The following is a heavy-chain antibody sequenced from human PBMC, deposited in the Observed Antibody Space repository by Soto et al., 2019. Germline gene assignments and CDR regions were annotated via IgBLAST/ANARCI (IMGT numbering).Heavy chain of an antibody. CDR3: ARNSRRYCDY. V-gene: IGHV6-1*01. CDR1: GDSVSSNSAN. J-gene: IGHJ4*02. Sequence: SQTLSLTCAISGDSVSSNSANWNWIRQSPSRGLEWLGRTYYRSKWYNDYAVSVESRITINTDTSKNQFSLQLNSVTPEDRAVYDGARNSRRYCDYWGWGTLGAVGS. D-gene: IGHD1-26*01. CDR2: TYYRSKWYN.